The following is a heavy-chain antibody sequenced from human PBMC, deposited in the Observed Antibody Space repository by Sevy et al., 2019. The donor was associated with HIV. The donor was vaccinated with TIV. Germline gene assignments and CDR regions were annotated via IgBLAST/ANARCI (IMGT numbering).Heavy chain of an antibody. CDR2: IYYSGST. D-gene: IGHD3-3*01. V-gene: IGHV4-59*01. CDR1: GGSISSYY. J-gene: IGHJ4*02. Sequence: SETLSLTCTVSGGSISSYYWSWIRQPPGKGLEWIGYIYYSGSTNYNPSLKSRVTISVDTSKNQFSLKLSSVTAADTAVYYCASARYDFWSGYYFDYWGQGTLVTVSS. CDR3: ASARYDFWSGYYFDY.